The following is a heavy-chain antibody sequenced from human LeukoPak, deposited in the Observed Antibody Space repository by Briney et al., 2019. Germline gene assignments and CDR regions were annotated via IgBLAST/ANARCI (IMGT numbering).Heavy chain of an antibody. CDR2: IKRDGSET. CDR3: ASLDTAMVTWRDN. Sequence: GGSLRLSCAASGFIFSSQWMSWVRQAPGKGLEWVANIKRDGSETYYVYSVKGRFTISRDNAKNSLFLQMNSLRVEDTAVYYCASLDTAMVTWRDNWGQGTLVSVSS. J-gene: IGHJ4*02. CDR1: GFIFSSQW. V-gene: IGHV3-7*03. D-gene: IGHD5-18*01.